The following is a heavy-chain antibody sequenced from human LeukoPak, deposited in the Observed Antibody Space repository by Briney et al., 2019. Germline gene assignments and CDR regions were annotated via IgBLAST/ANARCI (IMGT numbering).Heavy chain of an antibody. CDR1: GYTFTGYY. V-gene: IGHV1-2*02. CDR3: ARESRRDYGDYDWYFDL. D-gene: IGHD4-17*01. CDR2: INPNSGGT. Sequence: GASVKVSCKASGYTFTGYYMHWVRQAPGQGLEWMGWINPNSGGTNYAQKLQGRVTMTTDTSTSTAYMELRSLRSDDTAVYYCARESRRDYGDYDWYFDLWGRGTLVTVSS. J-gene: IGHJ2*01.